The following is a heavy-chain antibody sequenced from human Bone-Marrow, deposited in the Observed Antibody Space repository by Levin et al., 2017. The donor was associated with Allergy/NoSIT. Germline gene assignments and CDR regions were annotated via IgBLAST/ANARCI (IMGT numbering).Heavy chain of an antibody. D-gene: IGHD3-22*01. J-gene: IGHJ4*02. V-gene: IGHV1-46*01. CDR2: INPTGDRT. CDR3: ARDGHYSSSAQFDL. CDR1: ENTFARNY. Sequence: GESLKISCKASENTFARNYIHWMRQAPGQGLQWMGMINPTGDRTTYAQKFKGRVTLTRDTSTSEVYMDLSSLTSDDTAIYYCARDGHYSSSAQFDLWGQGTLVIVSS.